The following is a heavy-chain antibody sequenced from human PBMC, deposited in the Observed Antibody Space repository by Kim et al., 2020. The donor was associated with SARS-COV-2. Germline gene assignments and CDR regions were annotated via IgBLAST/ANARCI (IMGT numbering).Heavy chain of an antibody. D-gene: IGHD6-19*01. Sequence: GGSLRLSCAASGFTLSNNAMSWVRQAPGRGLEWVSTIRASAETTYYAGSVNGRFTISRDISKHTLYLQLSSLRADDTAIYYCATDRGGSGWPAFDCWGQG. CDR2: IRASAETT. V-gene: IGHV3-23*01. CDR3: ATDRGGSGWPAFDC. J-gene: IGHJ4*02. CDR1: GFTLSNNA.